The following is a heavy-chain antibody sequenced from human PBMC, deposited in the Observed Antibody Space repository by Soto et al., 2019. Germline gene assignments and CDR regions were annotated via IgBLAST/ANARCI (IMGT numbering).Heavy chain of an antibody. Sequence: EVQLLESGGGLVEPGGSLRLSCAASGFTFSNYAMNWVRQAPGKGLEWVSAISGSGGSTYYADSVKGRFTISRDNSKNTMNVQMNSLRSEDTAVYYCTKNALQVAVGGPNWFVPMGQGTLVTVSS. CDR3: TKNALQVAVGGPNWFVP. CDR1: GFTFSNYA. CDR2: ISGSGGST. J-gene: IGHJ5*02. V-gene: IGHV3-23*01. D-gene: IGHD6-19*01.